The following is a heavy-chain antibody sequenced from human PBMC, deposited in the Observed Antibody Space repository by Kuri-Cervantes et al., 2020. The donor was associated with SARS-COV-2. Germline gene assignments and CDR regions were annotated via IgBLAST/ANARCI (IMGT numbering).Heavy chain of an antibody. CDR2: ISAYNGNT. Sequence: ASVKVSCKASGYTFTSYGISWVRQAPGQGLEWMGWISAYNGNTNYAQKLQGRVTMTTDTSTSTAYMELSRLRSDDTAVYYCARDGEYYYDSSGYFNWFDPWGQGTLVTVSS. J-gene: IGHJ5*02. CDR3: ARDGEYYYDSSGYFNWFDP. CDR1: GYTFTSYG. V-gene: IGHV1-18*01. D-gene: IGHD3-22*01.